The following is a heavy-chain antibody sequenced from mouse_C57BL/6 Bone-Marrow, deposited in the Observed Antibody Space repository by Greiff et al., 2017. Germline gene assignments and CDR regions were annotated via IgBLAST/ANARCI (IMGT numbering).Heavy chain of an antibody. CDR2: ISSGSSTI. CDR1: GFTFSDYG. CDR3: ATMPTVRDWYFDV. Sequence: EVQGVESGGGLVKPRGSLKLSCAASGFTFSDYGMHWVRQAPEKGLEWVAYISSGSSTIYYADTVKGRFTISRDNAKNTLFLQMTSLRSEDTAMYYCATMPTVRDWYFDVWGTGTTVTVSS. J-gene: IGHJ1*03. D-gene: IGHD6-5*01. V-gene: IGHV5-17*01.